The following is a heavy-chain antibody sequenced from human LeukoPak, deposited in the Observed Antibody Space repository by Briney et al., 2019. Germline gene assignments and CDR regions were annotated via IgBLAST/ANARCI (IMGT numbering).Heavy chain of an antibody. D-gene: IGHD2-2*01. Sequence: GGSLTLSCTTAGFTFSGFDIHWVRQASGKGLEWVGRIQTEPYSHATAYAASVKGRFTISRDDSKNTAYLQMNSLKAEDTAVYYCARRDCSSFSCYSFDSWGQGILVTVSS. V-gene: IGHV3-73*01. CDR3: ARRDCSSFSCYSFDS. J-gene: IGHJ4*02. CDR2: IQTEPYSHAT. CDR1: GFTFSGFD.